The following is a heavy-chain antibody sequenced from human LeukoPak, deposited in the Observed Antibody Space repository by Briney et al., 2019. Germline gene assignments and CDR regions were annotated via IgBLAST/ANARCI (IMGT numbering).Heavy chain of an antibody. CDR1: GYTFTGYY. Sequence: ASVKVSCKASGYTFTGYYMHWVRQAPGQGLEWMGWINPNSGGTNYAQKFQGRVTMTRDTSISTAYMELSRLRSDDTAVHYCARVWCSSTSCYSRPDYYYGMDVWGQGTTVTVSS. CDR2: INPNSGGT. V-gene: IGHV1-2*02. CDR3: ARVWCSSTSCYSRPDYYYGMDV. D-gene: IGHD2-2*01. J-gene: IGHJ6*02.